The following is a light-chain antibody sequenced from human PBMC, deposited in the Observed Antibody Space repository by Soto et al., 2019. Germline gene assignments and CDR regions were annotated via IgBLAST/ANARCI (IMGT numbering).Light chain of an antibody. CDR1: TSNVESET. V-gene: IGLV1-44*01. Sequence: QSVLTQPPSASGAPGQSVTISCSGSTSNVESETVNWYQQLPGTAPKLVVDSNNKRPSAVPDRFSASKSGTSASLAISNLQPEDEAYYYCVAWDANLNGWVFGGGTKLTVL. J-gene: IGLJ3*02. CDR2: SNN. CDR3: VAWDANLNGWV.